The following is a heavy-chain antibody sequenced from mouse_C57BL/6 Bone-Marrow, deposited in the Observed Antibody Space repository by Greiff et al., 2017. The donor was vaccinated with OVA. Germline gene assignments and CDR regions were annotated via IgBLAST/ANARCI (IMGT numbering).Heavy chain of an antibody. Sequence: VQLKESGGGLVQPKGSLKLSCAASGFSFNTYAMNWVRQAPGKGLEWVARIRSKSNNYATYYADSVKDRFTISRDDSESMLYLQMNNLKTEDTAMYYCVSTLLLRRGYFDVWGTGTTVTVSS. CDR1: GFSFNTYA. D-gene: IGHD1-1*01. J-gene: IGHJ1*03. V-gene: IGHV10-1*01. CDR3: VSTLLLRRGYFDV. CDR2: IRSKSNNYAT.